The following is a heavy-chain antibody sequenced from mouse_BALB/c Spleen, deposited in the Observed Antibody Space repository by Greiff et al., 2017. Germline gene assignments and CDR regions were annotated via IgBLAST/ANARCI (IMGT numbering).Heavy chain of an antibody. D-gene: IGHD1-1*01. CDR1: GYTFTSYW. V-gene: IGHV1-7*01. CDR3: ARNGGIPYGSSSYWYFDV. Sequence: QVQLQQSGAELAKPGASVKMSCKASGYTFTSYWMHWVKQRPGQGLEWIGYINPSTGYTEYNQKFKDKATLTADKSSSTAYMQLSSLTSEDSAVYYCARNGGIPYGSSSYWYFDVWGAGTTVTVSS. CDR2: INPSTGYT. J-gene: IGHJ1*01.